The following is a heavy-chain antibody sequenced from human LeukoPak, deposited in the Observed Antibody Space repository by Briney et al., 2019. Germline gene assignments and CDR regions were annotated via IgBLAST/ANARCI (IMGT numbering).Heavy chain of an antibody. Sequence: PSETLSLTCTVSGGSISSSSYYRGWIRQPPGKGLEWIGSIYYSGSTYYNPSLKSRVTISVDTSKNQFSLKLSSVTAADTAVYYCARERKAAGTAIFDYWGQGTLVTVSS. D-gene: IGHD6-13*01. CDR2: IYYSGST. CDR1: GGSISSSSYY. J-gene: IGHJ4*02. CDR3: ARERKAAGTAIFDY. V-gene: IGHV4-39*07.